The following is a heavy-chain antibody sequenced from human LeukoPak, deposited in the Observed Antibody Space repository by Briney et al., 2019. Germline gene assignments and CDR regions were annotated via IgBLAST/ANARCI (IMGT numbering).Heavy chain of an antibody. CDR3: ARSPYCSGGRCYSGGSWFDP. V-gene: IGHV4-38-2*01. CDR2: IYHSGSS. D-gene: IGHD2-15*01. Sequence: SETLSLTCAVSGYSISSGYYWGWIRQPPGKGLEWIGSIYHSGSSYYNPSLTSRVTISVDTSKNQFSLKLSSVTAEDTALYYGARSPYCSGGRCYSGGSWFDPWGQGTLVTVSS. J-gene: IGHJ5*02. CDR1: GYSISSGYY.